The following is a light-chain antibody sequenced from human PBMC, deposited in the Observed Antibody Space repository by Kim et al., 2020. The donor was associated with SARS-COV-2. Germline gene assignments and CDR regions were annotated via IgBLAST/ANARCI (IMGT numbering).Light chain of an antibody. CDR2: EAS. J-gene: IGKJ5*01. Sequence: EIVLTQSPGTLSLSPGERATLSCRASQSITGSFLAWYQQKPGQAPRLLIYEASWRATGTPDRFSGSGSGTDFTLTISRLEPEDFAVYYCQQYGSSPPITFGQGTRLEIK. CDR1: QSITGSF. CDR3: QQYGSSPPIT. V-gene: IGKV3-20*01.